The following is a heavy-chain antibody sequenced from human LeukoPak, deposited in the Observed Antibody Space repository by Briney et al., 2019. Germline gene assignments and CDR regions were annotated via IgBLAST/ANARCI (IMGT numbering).Heavy chain of an antibody. CDR1: GYTFTRYY. CDR3: ARGPSITMIRGGQWCYYMDV. CDR2: INPSVGST. V-gene: IGHV1-46*01. D-gene: IGHD3-10*01. Sequence: ASVKVSCKASGYTFTRYYMYWVRQAPGQGLEWMGVINPSVGSTNYAQKFQGRVTMTRDTSTNTLYMELSSLRSEDTAVYYCARGPSITMIRGGQWCYYMDVWGKGTTVTLSS. J-gene: IGHJ6*03.